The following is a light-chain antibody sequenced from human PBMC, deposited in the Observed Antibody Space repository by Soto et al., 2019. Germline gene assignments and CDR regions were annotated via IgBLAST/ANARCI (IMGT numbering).Light chain of an antibody. Sequence: QSVLTQPPSVSAAPGQTVTISCSGSSSNIGNNYVSWYQQLPGTAPKLLIYDNNKRPSGIPDRFSGSKSGTSATLGITGLQTGDEADYDCGTWDSSLSAHVVFGGGTKVTVL. V-gene: IGLV1-51*01. CDR3: GTWDSSLSAHVV. CDR1: SSNIGNNY. J-gene: IGLJ2*01. CDR2: DNN.